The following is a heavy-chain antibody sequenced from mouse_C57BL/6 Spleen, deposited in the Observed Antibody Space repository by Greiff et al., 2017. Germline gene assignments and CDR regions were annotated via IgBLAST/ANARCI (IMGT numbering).Heavy chain of an antibody. Sequence: VQLQQPGAELVRPGSSVKLSCKASGYTFTSYWMDWVKQRPGQGLEWIGNIYPSDSETHYNQKFKDKATLIVDKSSSTAYMQLSSLTSEDSAVYYCARGVYYGSSHWYFDVWGTGTTVTVSS. J-gene: IGHJ1*03. V-gene: IGHV1-61*01. D-gene: IGHD1-1*01. CDR3: ARGVYYGSSHWYFDV. CDR2: IYPSDSET. CDR1: GYTFTSYW.